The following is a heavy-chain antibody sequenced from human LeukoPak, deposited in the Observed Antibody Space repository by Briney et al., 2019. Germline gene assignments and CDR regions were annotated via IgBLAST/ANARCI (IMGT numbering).Heavy chain of an antibody. CDR2: ISAYNGNT. CDR1: GYTFTSYG. Sequence: GASVKVSCKASGYTFTSYGISWVRQAPGQGLEWMGWISAYNGNTNYAQKLQGRVTMTTDTSTSTAYVELRSLRSDNTAVYYCARDRGYYYDSSGYYPPGDWGQGTLVTVSS. V-gene: IGHV1-18*01. D-gene: IGHD3-22*01. CDR3: ARDRGYYYDSSGYYPPGD. J-gene: IGHJ4*02.